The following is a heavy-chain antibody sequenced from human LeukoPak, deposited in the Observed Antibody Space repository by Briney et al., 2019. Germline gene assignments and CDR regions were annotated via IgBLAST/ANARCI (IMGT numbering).Heavy chain of an antibody. CDR3: ARMGQQLSISYFDF. CDR1: DYSISSGYY. V-gene: IGHV4-38-2*02. Sequence: SETLSLTCTVSDYSISSGYYWGWIRQAPGKGLEWIASSFHSGVTNYNPSLKRRVTVSLDSSKNQFSLMLSSVTAADTAVYFCARMGQQLSISYFDFWGQGTLVSVSS. D-gene: IGHD6-13*01. J-gene: IGHJ4*02. CDR2: SFHSGVT.